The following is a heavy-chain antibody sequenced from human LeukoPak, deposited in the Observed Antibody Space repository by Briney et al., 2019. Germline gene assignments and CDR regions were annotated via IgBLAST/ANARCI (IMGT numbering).Heavy chain of an antibody. CDR1: GGSISPYY. CDR2: IFYSGST. V-gene: IGHV4-59*08. J-gene: IGHJ4*02. CDR3: ARSSRGYSYGVNDY. Sequence: SETLSLTCTVSGGSISPYYWSWIRQPPGEGLEWIGYIFYSGSTNYNPSLKSRVTISVDTSKNQFSLKLSSVTAADTAVYYCARSSRGYSYGVNDYWGQGTLVTVSS. D-gene: IGHD5-18*01.